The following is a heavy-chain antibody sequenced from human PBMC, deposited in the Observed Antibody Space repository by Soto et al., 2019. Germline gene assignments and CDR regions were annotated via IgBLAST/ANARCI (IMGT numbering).Heavy chain of an antibody. V-gene: IGHV4-61*01. CDR1: GGSVSSGSYY. Sequence: QVQLQESGPGLVKPSETLSLTCTVSGGSVSSGSYYWSWIRQPPGKGREWIGYIYYSGSTNYNPSLKSRVTISVDTSKNQFSLKLSSVTAADTAVYYCAREAYSNYVHWGQGTLVTVSS. CDR3: AREAYSNYVH. J-gene: IGHJ4*02. CDR2: IYYSGST. D-gene: IGHD4-4*01.